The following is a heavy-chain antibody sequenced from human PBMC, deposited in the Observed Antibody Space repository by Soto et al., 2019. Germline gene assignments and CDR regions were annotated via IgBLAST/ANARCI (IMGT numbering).Heavy chain of an antibody. J-gene: IGHJ6*02. Sequence: KTSETLSLTCTVSGGSISSSTYYWGWIRQPPGKGLEWIGSIYYSGSTYYNPSLKSRVTISVDTSKNQFSLKLSSVTAADTAVYYCARLLTDYYGSGRPMDVWGQGTTVTVSS. CDR2: IYYSGST. CDR1: GGSISSSTYY. V-gene: IGHV4-39*01. D-gene: IGHD3-10*01. CDR3: ARLLTDYYGSGRPMDV.